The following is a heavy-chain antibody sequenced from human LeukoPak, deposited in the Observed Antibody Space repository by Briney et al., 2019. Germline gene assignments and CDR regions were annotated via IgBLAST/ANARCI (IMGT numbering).Heavy chain of an antibody. D-gene: IGHD5-12*01. CDR1: GYTFTSYY. CDR3: ARARGYSGYDYRWFDP. CDR2: INPSGGST. Sequence: ASVKVSCKASGYTFTSYYMHWVRQAPGQGLEWMGIINPSGGSTSYAQKFQGRVTMTRDMSTSTVYMELSSLRSEDTAVYYCARARGYSGYDYRWFDPWGQGTLVTVSS. J-gene: IGHJ5*02. V-gene: IGHV1-46*01.